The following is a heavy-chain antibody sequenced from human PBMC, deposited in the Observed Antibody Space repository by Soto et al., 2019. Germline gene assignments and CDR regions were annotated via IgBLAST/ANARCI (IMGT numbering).Heavy chain of an antibody. Sequence: PGGSLRLSCAASGFTFSSYSMNWVHQAPGKGPEWVSSISSRSTYIYIADSVKGRFTISRDNAKNSLYLQMNSLRAEDTAVYYCARNHNYDSSGYAFESWGQGTLVTVS. CDR3: ARNHNYDSSGYAFES. CDR2: ISSRSTYI. CDR1: GFTFSSYS. J-gene: IGHJ4*02. D-gene: IGHD3-22*01. V-gene: IGHV3-21*01.